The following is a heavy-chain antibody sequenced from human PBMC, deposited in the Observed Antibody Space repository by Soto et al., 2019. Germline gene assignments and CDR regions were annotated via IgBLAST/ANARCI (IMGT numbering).Heavy chain of an antibody. D-gene: IGHD6-6*01. Sequence: EVQLLESGGGLVQPGGSLRLSCAASGFTFSSYAMSWVRQAPGKGLEWVSAISGSGGSTYYADSVKGRFTISRDNSTLPLYLQMNSLRAEDTAVYYCAKGREYSSSGPLWYWGQGTLVTVSS. J-gene: IGHJ4*02. CDR1: GFTFSSYA. CDR3: AKGREYSSSGPLWY. CDR2: ISGSGGST. V-gene: IGHV3-23*01.